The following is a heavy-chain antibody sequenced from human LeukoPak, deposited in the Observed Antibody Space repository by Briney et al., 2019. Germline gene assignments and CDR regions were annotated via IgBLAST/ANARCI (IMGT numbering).Heavy chain of an antibody. CDR3: ARGRVLLWFGELTAKYYFDY. Sequence: SGSTNYNPSLKSRVTISVDTSKNQFSLKLSSVTAADTAVYYCARGRVLLWFGELTAKYYFDYWGQGTLVTVSS. J-gene: IGHJ4*02. D-gene: IGHD3-10*01. V-gene: IGHV4-34*01. CDR2: SGST.